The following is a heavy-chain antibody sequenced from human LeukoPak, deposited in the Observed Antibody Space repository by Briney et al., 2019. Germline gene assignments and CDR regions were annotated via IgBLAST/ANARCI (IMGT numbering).Heavy chain of an antibody. D-gene: IGHD6-19*01. CDR2: ITTDGSST. J-gene: IGHJ4*02. Sequence: PGGSLRLSCAASGFTFSTYWMHWVRQGPWKGLLWVSRITTDGSSTKYADSVKGRFTISRDNAKNTLYLQMNSLRAEDTAVYYCARPISSGSIDYWGQGTLVIVSS. CDR1: GFTFSTYW. V-gene: IGHV3-74*03. CDR3: ARPISSGSIDY.